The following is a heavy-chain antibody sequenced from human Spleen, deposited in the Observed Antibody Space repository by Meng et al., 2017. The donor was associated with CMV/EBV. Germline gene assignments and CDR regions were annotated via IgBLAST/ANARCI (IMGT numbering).Heavy chain of an antibody. CDR2: IIPIVGTA. Sequence: KVSCEASGGTFGSYTISWVRQAPGQGLEWMGRIIPIVGTANYAQKFQGRVTITTDESTSTAYMELSSLRSEDTAVYYCARGWRGPFDYWGQGTLVTVSS. V-gene: IGHV1-69*16. J-gene: IGHJ4*02. CDR1: GGTFGSYT. D-gene: IGHD2-15*01. CDR3: ARGWRGPFDY.